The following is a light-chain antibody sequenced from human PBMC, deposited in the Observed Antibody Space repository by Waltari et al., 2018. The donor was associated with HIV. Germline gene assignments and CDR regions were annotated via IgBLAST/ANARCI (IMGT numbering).Light chain of an antibody. CDR1: SSTIGSNY. J-gene: IGLJ3*02. CDR3: AAWDDSLSGPV. Sequence: QSVLPQPPSASGTPGQRVTISCSGSSSTIGSNYVSWYQPLPGTAPKLLIYRNNQRPSGGPDRFSGSKSGTSASLAISGLRSEDEADYYCAAWDDSLSGPVFGGGTKLTVL. CDR2: RNN. V-gene: IGLV1-47*01.